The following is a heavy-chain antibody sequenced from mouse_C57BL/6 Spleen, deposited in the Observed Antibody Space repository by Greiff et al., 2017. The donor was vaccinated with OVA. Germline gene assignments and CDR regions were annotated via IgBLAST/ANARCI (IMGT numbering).Heavy chain of an antibody. Sequence: QVQLQQPGAELVKPGASVKLSCKASGYTFTSYWMQWVKQRPGQGLEWIGEIDPSDSYTNYNQKFKGKATLTVDTSSSTAYMQLSSLTSEDSAVYYCARGQLSLGFAYWGQGTLVTVSA. D-gene: IGHD3-2*02. CDR3: ARGQLSLGFAY. CDR1: GYTFTSYW. V-gene: IGHV1-50*01. J-gene: IGHJ3*01. CDR2: IDPSDSYT.